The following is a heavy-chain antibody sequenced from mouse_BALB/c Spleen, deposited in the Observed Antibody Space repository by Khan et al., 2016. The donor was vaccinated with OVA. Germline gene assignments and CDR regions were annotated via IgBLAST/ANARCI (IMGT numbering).Heavy chain of an antibody. D-gene: IGHD3-1*01. Sequence: QIQLVQSGPELKKPGETVKISCKASGYTFTDYSMHWVKQAPGKGLKWMGWINTETGEPTYADDFKGRFAFSLETSASTAYLQINNLKNDDTATYFSDRAGRATFAYWGQGTLVTVSA. CDR2: INTETGEP. CDR3: DRAGRATFAY. CDR1: GYTFTDYS. J-gene: IGHJ3*01. V-gene: IGHV9-2-1*01.